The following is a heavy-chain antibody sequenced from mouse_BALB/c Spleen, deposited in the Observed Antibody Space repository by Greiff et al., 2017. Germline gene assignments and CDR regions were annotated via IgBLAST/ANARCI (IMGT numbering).Heavy chain of an antibody. CDR1: GFTFTDYY. CDR2: IRNKANGYTT. CDR3: ARDRKGFMDY. V-gene: IGHV7-3*02. Sequence: EVQLVESGGGLVQPGGSLRLSCATSGFTFTDYYMSWVRQPPGKALEWLGFIRNKANGYTTEYSASVKGRFTISRDNSQSILYLQMNTLRAEDSATYYCARDRKGFMDYWGQGTSVTVSS. J-gene: IGHJ4*01.